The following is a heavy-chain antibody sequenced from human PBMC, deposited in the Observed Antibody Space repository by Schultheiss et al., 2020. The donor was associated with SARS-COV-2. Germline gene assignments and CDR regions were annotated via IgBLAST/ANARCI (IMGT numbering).Heavy chain of an antibody. CDR3: ARFSPYQLASRDV. CDR1: GGSFSGYY. D-gene: IGHD2-2*01. V-gene: IGHV4-34*01. Sequence: SETLSLTCAVYGGSFSGYYWSWIPQPPGKGLEWIGEINHSGSTNYNPSLKSRVTISVDTSKNQFSLKLSSVTAADTAVYYCARFSPYQLASRDVWGKGTTVTVSS. J-gene: IGHJ6*04. CDR2: INHSGST.